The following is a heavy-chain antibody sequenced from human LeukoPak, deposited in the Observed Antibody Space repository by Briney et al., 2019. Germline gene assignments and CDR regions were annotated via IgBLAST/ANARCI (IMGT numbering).Heavy chain of an antibody. CDR1: GFTVSGNH. CDR3: ARDADYGGSPDAFDI. J-gene: IGHJ3*02. CDR2: IYSGGTT. V-gene: IGHV3-53*01. Sequence: GGSLRLSCAASGFTVSGNHMSWVRQAPGKGLNWVSIIYSGGTTYHADSVKGRFTISRDNSKNTLYLQMNSLRAEDTAVYYCARDADYGGSPDAFDIWGRGTIVTVSS. D-gene: IGHD4-23*01.